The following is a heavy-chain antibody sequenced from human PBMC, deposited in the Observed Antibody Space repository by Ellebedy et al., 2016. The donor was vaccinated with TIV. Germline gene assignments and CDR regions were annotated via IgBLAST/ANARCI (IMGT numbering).Heavy chain of an antibody. Sequence: SLKISCAASGFTFDDYGMHSVRQAPGKGLEWVPGISWNRGKIGYADSVMGRFTISRDNAKNSLYLQMKSLRVEDTALYYCAKDISGGIITGTNLADYYGMDVWGQGTTVTVSS. D-gene: IGHD1-7*01. CDR2: ISWNRGKI. J-gene: IGHJ6*02. CDR1: GFTFDDYG. V-gene: IGHV3-9*01. CDR3: AKDISGGIITGTNLADYYGMDV.